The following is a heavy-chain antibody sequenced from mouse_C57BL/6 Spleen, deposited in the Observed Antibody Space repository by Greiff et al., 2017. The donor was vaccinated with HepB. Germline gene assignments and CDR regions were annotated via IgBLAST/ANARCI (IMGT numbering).Heavy chain of an antibody. CDR2: INPSSGYT. Sequence: VHLVESGAELARPGASVKMSCKASGYTFTSYTMHWVKQRPGQGLEWIGYINPSSGYTKYNQKFKDKATLTADKSSSTAYMQLSSLTSEDSAVYYCAPRYYYAMDYWGQGTSVTVSS. V-gene: IGHV1-4*01. J-gene: IGHJ4*01. CDR3: APRYYYAMDY. CDR1: GYTFTSYT.